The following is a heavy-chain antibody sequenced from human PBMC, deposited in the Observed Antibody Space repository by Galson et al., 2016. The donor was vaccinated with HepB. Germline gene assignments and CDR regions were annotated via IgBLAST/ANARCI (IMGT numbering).Heavy chain of an antibody. J-gene: IGHJ5*01. CDR3: ARAHFGELVRFDF. Sequence: SVKVSCKASGYTFTNYDINWVRQATGQGPEWVGWMNPNSGNTGYAQKSQGRVTLTRSTSLSTAYLELSNLTSEDTAVYYCARAHFGELVRFDFWGQGTLVTVSS. V-gene: IGHV1-8*01. CDR1: GYTFTNYD. D-gene: IGHD3-10*01. CDR2: MNPNSGNT.